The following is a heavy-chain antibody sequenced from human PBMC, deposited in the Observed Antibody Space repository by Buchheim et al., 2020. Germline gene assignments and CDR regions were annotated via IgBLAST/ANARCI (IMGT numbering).Heavy chain of an antibody. CDR2: ISYDGSNK. V-gene: IGHV3-30*03. CDR3: ARSAGYSYGYYFDF. D-gene: IGHD5-18*01. Sequence: QVQLVESGGGVVQPGRSLRLSCAASGFTFSSYGMHWVRQAPGKGLEWVAVISYDGSNKYYADSVKGRFTISRDNSKNTLYLQMSSLRAEDTAVYYCARSAGYSYGYYFDFWGQGTL. CDR1: GFTFSSYG. J-gene: IGHJ4*02.